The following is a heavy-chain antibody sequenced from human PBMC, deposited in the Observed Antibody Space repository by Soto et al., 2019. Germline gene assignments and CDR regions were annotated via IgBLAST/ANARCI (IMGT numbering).Heavy chain of an antibody. CDR1: GGSISSGGYY. Sequence: QVQLQESGPGLVKPSQTLSLTCTVSGGSISSGGYYWSWIRQHPGKGLGWIGYIYYSGSTYYNPSLKSRVTISVDTSKNQFSLKLSSVTAADTAVYYCAREGDDILTGYSDAFDIWGQGTMVTVSS. J-gene: IGHJ3*02. CDR2: IYYSGST. V-gene: IGHV4-31*03. CDR3: AREGDDILTGYSDAFDI. D-gene: IGHD3-9*01.